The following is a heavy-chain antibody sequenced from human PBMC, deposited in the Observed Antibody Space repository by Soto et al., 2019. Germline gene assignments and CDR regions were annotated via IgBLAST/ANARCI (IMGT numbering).Heavy chain of an antibody. D-gene: IGHD6-13*01. V-gene: IGHV3-23*01. J-gene: IGHJ6*02. Sequence: GGSLRLSCAASGFTFSSYAMSWVRQAPGKGLEWVSAISGSGGSTYYADSVKGRFTISRDNSKNTLYLQMNSLRAEDTAVYYCASILAAAGAPYYYCGMDVWGQGTTVTVSS. CDR2: ISGSGGST. CDR1: GFTFSSYA. CDR3: ASILAAAGAPYYYCGMDV.